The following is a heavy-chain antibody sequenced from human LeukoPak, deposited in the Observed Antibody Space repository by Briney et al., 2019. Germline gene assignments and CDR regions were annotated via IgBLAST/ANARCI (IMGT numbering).Heavy chain of an antibody. CDR1: GFTFSRYG. J-gene: IGHJ4*02. Sequence: PGRSLTLSCAASGFTFSRYGMHWVRQAPGKGLEWVAVISYDGSNKYYLDSVKGRFTISRDNSNKTLYLQMNSLRAEDTAVYYCAKDGAWLRFDDWGQGILVTVSS. D-gene: IGHD5-12*01. CDR3: AKDGAWLRFDD. CDR2: ISYDGSNK. V-gene: IGHV3-30*18.